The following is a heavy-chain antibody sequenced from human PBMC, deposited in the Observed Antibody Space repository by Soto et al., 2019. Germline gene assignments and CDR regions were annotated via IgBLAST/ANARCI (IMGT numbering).Heavy chain of an antibody. CDR3: AREREYYYDSSGYYSPGYYYYGMDV. J-gene: IGHJ6*02. CDR1: GYTFTSYG. D-gene: IGHD3-22*01. Sequence: QVQLVQSGAEVKKPGASVKVSCKASGYTFTSYGISWVRQAPGQGLEWMGWISAYNGNTNYAQKLQCRVTMTTDTSTSTAYMELRSLRSDDTAVYYCAREREYYYDSSGYYSPGYYYYGMDVWGQGTTVTVSS. V-gene: IGHV1-18*01. CDR2: ISAYNGNT.